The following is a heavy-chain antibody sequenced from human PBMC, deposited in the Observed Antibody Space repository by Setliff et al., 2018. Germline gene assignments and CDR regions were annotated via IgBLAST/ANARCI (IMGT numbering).Heavy chain of an antibody. J-gene: IGHJ3*02. Sequence: ASVKGLCKASGYTFTSHYMHWVRQAPGLGLEWMGTINPSSGRTSYAQKFQGRVTMTRDTSTSTVYMDMSSLRSEDTAVYYCARDVFPYHYEGAFDIWGQGTMVTVSS. CDR3: ARDVFPYHYEGAFDI. CDR1: GYTFTSHY. D-gene: IGHD3-22*01. V-gene: IGHV1-46*01. CDR2: INPSSGRT.